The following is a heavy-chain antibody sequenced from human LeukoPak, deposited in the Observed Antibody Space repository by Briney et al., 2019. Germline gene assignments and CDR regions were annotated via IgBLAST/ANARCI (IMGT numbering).Heavy chain of an antibody. V-gene: IGHV3-11*03. CDR3: ARIPANSYYFDY. CDR1: GFTFSDYY. J-gene: IGHJ4*02. CDR2: ISYSSTYT. Sequence: GGSLRLSCAASGFTFSDYYMAWIRQPPGKGLEWISYISYSSTYTNYADSVKGRFTISRDDARNSVFLRMNSLRAEDTAVYYCARIPANSYYFDYWARDPSSPSPQ.